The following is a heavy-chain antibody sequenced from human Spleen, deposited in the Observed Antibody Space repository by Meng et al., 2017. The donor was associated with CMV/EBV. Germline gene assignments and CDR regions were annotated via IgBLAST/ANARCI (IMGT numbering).Heavy chain of an antibody. V-gene: IGHV4-34*01. D-gene: IGHD2-2*01. Sequence: QVTQQQGGAGLLKPSEALSPTCAVYGGSFSGYYWSWIRQPPGKGLEWIGEINHSGSTNYNPSLKSRVTISVDTSKNQFSLKLSSVTAADTAVYYCARSGPSTSALMWGQGTLVTVSS. CDR1: GGSFSGYY. CDR3: ARSGPSTSALM. J-gene: IGHJ4*02. CDR2: INHSGST.